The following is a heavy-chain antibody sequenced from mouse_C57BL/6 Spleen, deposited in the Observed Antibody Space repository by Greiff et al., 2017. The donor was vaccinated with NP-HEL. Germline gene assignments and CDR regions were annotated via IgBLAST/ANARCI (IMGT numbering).Heavy chain of an antibody. J-gene: IGHJ3*01. D-gene: IGHD3-2*02. CDR2: IDPETGGT. CDR3: TRGGAQATAWFAY. V-gene: IGHV1-15*01. CDR1: GYTFTDYE. Sequence: QVQLQQSGAELVRPGASVTLSCKASGYTFTDYEMHWVKQTPVHGLEWIGAIDPETGGTAYNQKFKGKAILTADKSSSTAYMELRSLTSEASAVYYCTRGGAQATAWFAYWGQGTLVTVSA.